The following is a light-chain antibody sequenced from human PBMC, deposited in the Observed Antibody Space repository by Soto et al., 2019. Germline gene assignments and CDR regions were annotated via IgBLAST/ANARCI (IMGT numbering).Light chain of an antibody. Sequence: AIQLTQPPSSLSAYVGDRVTITCRASQGISSALAWYQQKPGKAPKLLIYDASSVESGVPARFSGSGSGTDFTLTSSSLQPEDFATNSCQQFKSYPPYTFGQGTKLQIK. J-gene: IGKJ2*01. CDR1: QGISSA. CDR2: DAS. V-gene: IGKV1-13*02. CDR3: QQFKSYPPYT.